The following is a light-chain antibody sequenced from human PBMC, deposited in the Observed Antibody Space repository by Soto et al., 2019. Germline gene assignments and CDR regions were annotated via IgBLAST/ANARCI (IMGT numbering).Light chain of an antibody. CDR3: LQDYRYPPWT. CDR2: AAS. V-gene: IGKV1-6*01. Sequence: IQMTQSPSSLSVSIGDRVTITCRASQSISTYLNWYEQKPGKAPKLLIYAASSLQTGVPSRFSGSGSGTDFTLTISSLQPEDFATYYCLQDYRYPPWTFGQGTKVEIK. J-gene: IGKJ1*01. CDR1: QSISTY.